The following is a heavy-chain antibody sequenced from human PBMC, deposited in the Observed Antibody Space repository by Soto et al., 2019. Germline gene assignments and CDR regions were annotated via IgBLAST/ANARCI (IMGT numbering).Heavy chain of an antibody. CDR1: GGSISSSNW. V-gene: IGHV4-4*02. CDR2: IYHSGNT. J-gene: IGHJ4*02. Sequence: QVQLQESGPGLVKPSGTLSLTCAVSGGSISSSNWWSWVRQPPGKGLEWIGEIYHSGNTNYNPSLKSRVTMGVDKSRNQCSMKLSFVTAADTCVYYCSRRCGEGRVDSWCKGNLVTVSS. CDR3: SRRCGEGRVDS.